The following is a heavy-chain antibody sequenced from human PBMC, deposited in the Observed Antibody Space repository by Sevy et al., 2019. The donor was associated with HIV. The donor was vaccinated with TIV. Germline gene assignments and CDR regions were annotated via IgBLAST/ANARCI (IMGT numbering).Heavy chain of an antibody. CDR1: GFTFNNFA. D-gene: IGHD3-10*01. CDR3: AKEGKNSPXXXXX. Sequence: GGSQRLSCAASGFTFNNFAMSWVRQAPGKGLEWVSAISRKSLGTYYADPVKGRFSISRDDSTNMLYLQMSSLRGDDTAVYYCAKEGKNSPXXXXXWGQGTLVTVSS. J-gene: IGHJ4*02. CDR2: ISRKSLGT. V-gene: IGHV3-23*01.